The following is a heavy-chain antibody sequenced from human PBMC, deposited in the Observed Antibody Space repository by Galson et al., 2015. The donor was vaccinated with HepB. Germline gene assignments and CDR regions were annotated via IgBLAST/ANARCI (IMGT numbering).Heavy chain of an antibody. V-gene: IGHV3-23*01. D-gene: IGHD1-26*01. CDR3: AKTSGNLD. Sequence: SLRLSCAASGFTFRSGAMAWVRQAPGKGLECASTVSGGGASTYYADSVKGRFTISRDNSKNTLYLQMNTLRAEDTAVYYCAKTSGNLDWGQGTLVTVSS. J-gene: IGHJ4*02. CDR2: VSGGGAST. CDR1: GFTFRSGA.